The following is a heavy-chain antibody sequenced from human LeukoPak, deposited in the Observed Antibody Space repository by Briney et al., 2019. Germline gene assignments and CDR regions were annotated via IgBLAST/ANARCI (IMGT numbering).Heavy chain of an antibody. Sequence: GGSLRLSCAASGFTFSSYAMSWVRQAPGKGLEWVSAISGSGGSTYYADSVKGRFTISRDNSKNTLYLQMNSLRAEDTAVYYCAKDRGYYDSSGYYYVGWFDPWGQGTLVTVSS. CDR3: AKDRGYYDSSGYYYVGWFDP. D-gene: IGHD3-22*01. J-gene: IGHJ5*02. CDR2: ISGSGGST. CDR1: GFTFSSYA. V-gene: IGHV3-23*01.